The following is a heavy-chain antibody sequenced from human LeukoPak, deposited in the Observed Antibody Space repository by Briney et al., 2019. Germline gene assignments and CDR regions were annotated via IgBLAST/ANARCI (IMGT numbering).Heavy chain of an antibody. CDR3: VRTPLNWGSDY. Sequence: ASVKVSCRASGYTFTTHDNNWVRQATGQGLEWLGWMSPNSGDTGYAQKFQGRVTMTSDSSISTAFMELSSLRSEDTAIYYCVRTPLNWGSDYWGQGTLVTVSS. CDR1: GYTFTTHD. V-gene: IGHV1-8*01. CDR2: MSPNSGDT. J-gene: IGHJ4*02. D-gene: IGHD3-16*01.